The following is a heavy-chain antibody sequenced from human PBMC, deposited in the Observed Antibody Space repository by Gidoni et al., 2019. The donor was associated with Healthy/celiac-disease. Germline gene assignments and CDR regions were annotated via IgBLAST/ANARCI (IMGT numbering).Heavy chain of an antibody. J-gene: IGHJ6*02. CDR1: GFTFSSYA. D-gene: IGHD5-18*01. CDR3: AKPAGDTAMVHYYYGMDV. V-gene: IGHV3-23*01. CDR2: ISGSGGST. Sequence: VQLLESGGGLVQPGGSLRLSCAASGFTFSSYAMSWVRQAPGKGLEWVSAISGSGGSTYYADPGKGRFTISRDNSKNTLYLQMNSLRAEDTAVYYCAKPAGDTAMVHYYYGMDVWGQGTTVTVSS.